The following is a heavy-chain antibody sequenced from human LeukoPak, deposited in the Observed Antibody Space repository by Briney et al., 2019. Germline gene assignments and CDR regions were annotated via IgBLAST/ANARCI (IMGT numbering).Heavy chain of an antibody. CDR2: ISGSGGST. D-gene: IGHD3-3*01. V-gene: IGHV3-23*01. CDR3: ASTQSWYYDFWSGYLDY. Sequence: PGGSLRLSCAASGFTFSSYAMRWVRQAPGKGLEWVSAISGSGGSTYYADSVKGRFTISRDNSKNTLYLQMNSLRAEDTAVYYCASTQSWYYDFWSGYLDYWGQGTLVTVSS. CDR1: GFTFSSYA. J-gene: IGHJ4*02.